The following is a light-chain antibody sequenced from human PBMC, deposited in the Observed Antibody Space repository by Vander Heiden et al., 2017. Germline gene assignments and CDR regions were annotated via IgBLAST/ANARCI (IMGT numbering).Light chain of an antibody. CDR1: QSVSSH. CDR3: QQRSNWPLT. V-gene: IGKV3-11*01. CDR2: EVS. Sequence: EIVLTQSPATLSLSPGERATLPCRASQSVSSHLAGYQQKPGQAPRLLIYEVSNRATGIPARFSGSGSGTDFTLTISSLEPEDFAVYYCQQRSNWPLTFGGGTKVEI. J-gene: IGKJ4*01.